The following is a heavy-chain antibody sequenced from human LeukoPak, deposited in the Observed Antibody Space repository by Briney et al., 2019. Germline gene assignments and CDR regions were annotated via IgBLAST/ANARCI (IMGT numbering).Heavy chain of an antibody. V-gene: IGHV3-48*04. CDR3: ARSDYYGSGSYIGFDY. CDR1: GFAFSSYS. D-gene: IGHD3-10*01. Sequence: GGSLRLSCAASGFAFSSYSMNWVRQAPGKGLEWVSYISSSSGTIYYADSVKGRFTISRDNAKKSVYLQMNSLRAEDTAIYYCARSDYYGSGSYIGFDYWGQGTLVTVSS. J-gene: IGHJ4*02. CDR2: ISSSSGTI.